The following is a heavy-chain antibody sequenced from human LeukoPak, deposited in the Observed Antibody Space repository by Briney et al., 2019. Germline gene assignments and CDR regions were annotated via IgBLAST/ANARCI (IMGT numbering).Heavy chain of an antibody. CDR2: ISDNGRQT. J-gene: IGHJ4*02. Sequence: GGSLRLSCAASGFTFSNYAIHWIRQAPGKGLEYVSAISDNGRQTFYANSVKGRFTISRDNSKNTLYLQMGSLRAEDMAVYYCARDGSGSPDYWGQGTLVTVSS. V-gene: IGHV3-64*01. D-gene: IGHD3-10*01. CDR1: GFTFSNYA. CDR3: ARDGSGSPDY.